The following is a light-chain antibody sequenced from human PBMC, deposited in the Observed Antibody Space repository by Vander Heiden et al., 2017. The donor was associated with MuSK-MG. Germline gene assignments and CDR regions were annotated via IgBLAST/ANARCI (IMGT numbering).Light chain of an antibody. Sequence: EIVMTQSPATLSVSPGERATLSCRASQSVSSNLAWYQQKPGQAPRLLIYGASTRANGIPDRFSGSGSGTEFTLTISSRQSEDFAVYYWQQDNNWWTFGQGTKVEIK. CDR1: QSVSSN. J-gene: IGKJ1*01. V-gene: IGKV3-15*01. CDR2: GAS. CDR3: QQDNNWWT.